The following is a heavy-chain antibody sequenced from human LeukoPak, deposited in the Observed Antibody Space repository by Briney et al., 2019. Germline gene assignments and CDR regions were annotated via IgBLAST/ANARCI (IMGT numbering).Heavy chain of an antibody. J-gene: IGHJ5*02. Sequence: PSETLSLTCTVSGGSISSYYWSWIRQPAGKGLEWIGRIYTSGSTNCNPSLKSRVTMSVGTSKNQFSLKLSSVTAADTAVYYCARDPGELWFGELLESWFDPWGQGTLVTVSS. CDR3: ARDPGELWFGELLESWFDP. CDR2: IYTSGST. D-gene: IGHD3-10*01. CDR1: GGSISSYY. V-gene: IGHV4-4*07.